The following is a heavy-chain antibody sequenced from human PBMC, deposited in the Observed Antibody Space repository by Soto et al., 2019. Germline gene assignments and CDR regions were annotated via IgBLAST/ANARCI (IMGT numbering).Heavy chain of an antibody. J-gene: IGHJ5*02. CDR1: GYTFTSYD. CDR3: ARGRGAITILGVPLSGVKRNGFDP. Sequence: ASAKVSCKASGYTFTSYDINWVRQATGQGLEWMGWMNPNSGNTGYAQKFQGRVTMTRNTSISTAYMELSSLGSEDTAVYYCARGRGAITILGVPLSGVKRNGFDPWGQGTLVTVSS. D-gene: IGHD3-3*01. CDR2: MNPNSGNT. V-gene: IGHV1-8*01.